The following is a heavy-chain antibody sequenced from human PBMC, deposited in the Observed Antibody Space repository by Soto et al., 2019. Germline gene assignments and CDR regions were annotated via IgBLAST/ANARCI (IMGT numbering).Heavy chain of an antibody. V-gene: IGHV1-69*04. J-gene: IGHJ6*03. CDR1: GGTFSSYT. CDR3: ARDLPSGTTFLGSYYYYYYMDV. D-gene: IGHD1-7*01. CDR2: IIPILCIA. Sequence: ASVKVSCKASGGTFSSYTISWVRQAPGQGLEWKGKIIPILCIANYAQKFQGRVTITADKSASTAYMGLSSLRSEDTAVYYCARDLPSGTTFLGSYYYYYYMDVWGKGTTVTVSS.